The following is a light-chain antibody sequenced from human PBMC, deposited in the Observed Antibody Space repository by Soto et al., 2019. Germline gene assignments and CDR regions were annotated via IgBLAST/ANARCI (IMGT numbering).Light chain of an antibody. CDR2: EVS. J-gene: IGLJ3*02. Sequence: QSALTQPASLSGSPGQSITISCTGTSSDVGTYNYVSWYQQHPGKAPKLMIFEVSNRPSGVSNRFSGSKSVNTASLTISGLQAEDEADYYCSSYTSSSTLVFGGGTKLTVL. CDR1: SSDVGTYNY. CDR3: SSYTSSSTLV. V-gene: IGLV2-14*01.